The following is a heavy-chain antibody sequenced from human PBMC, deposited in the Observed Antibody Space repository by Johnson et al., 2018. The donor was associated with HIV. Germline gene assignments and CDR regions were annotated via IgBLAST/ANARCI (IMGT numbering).Heavy chain of an antibody. Sequence: QVQLVESGGGVVQPGKSLRLSCAASGFTFSSYAIHWVRQAPGKGLEWVAIIAYDGSKKYYADSVKGRFTISRDNSKNTLYLQMNSLRAEDTALYYCAKDLGYSEIAEWGSEYYDVGKDYPGQETRGVMGAFDIWGQGTMVTVSS. V-gene: IGHV3-30*18. D-gene: IGHD3-3*01. CDR2: IAYDGSKK. CDR3: AKDLGYSEIAEWGSEYYDVGKDYPGQETRGVMGAFDI. J-gene: IGHJ3*02. CDR1: GFTFSSYA.